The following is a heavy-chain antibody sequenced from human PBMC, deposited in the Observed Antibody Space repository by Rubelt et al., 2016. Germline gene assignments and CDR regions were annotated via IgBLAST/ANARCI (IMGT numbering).Heavy chain of an antibody. V-gene: IGHV3-23*01. D-gene: IGHD2-15*01. CDR1: SFNIYA. Sequence: SFNIYAMTWVRQAQGKGLEWVSSINSGGGTTYYADSVKGRFTISRDNSRNTVYLQMNSLRAEDTAVYYCAKGQKDIVVVVHFDYWGQGTLVTVSS. CDR3: AKGQKDIVVVVHFDY. J-gene: IGHJ4*02. CDR2: INSGGGTT.